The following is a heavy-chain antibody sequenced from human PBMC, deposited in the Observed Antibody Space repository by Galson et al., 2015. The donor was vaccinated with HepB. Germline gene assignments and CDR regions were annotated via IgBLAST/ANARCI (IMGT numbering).Heavy chain of an antibody. V-gene: IGHV3-48*01. CDR3: AREGRGTGTVTTDYYYYMDV. J-gene: IGHJ6*03. CDR1: GFTFSSYS. Sequence: SLRLSCAASGFTFSSYSMNWVRQAPGKGLEWVSYISSSSSTIYYADSVKGRFTISRDNAKNSLYLQMNSLRAEDTAVYYCAREGRGTGTVTTDYYYYMDVWGKGTTVTVSS. CDR2: ISSSSSTI. D-gene: IGHD4-11*01.